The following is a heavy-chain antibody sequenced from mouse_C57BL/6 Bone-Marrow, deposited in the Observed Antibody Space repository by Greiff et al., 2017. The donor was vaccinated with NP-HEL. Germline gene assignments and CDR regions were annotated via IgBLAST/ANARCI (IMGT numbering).Heavy chain of an antibody. Sequence: VQLQQSGAELVRPGSSVKMSCKTSGYTFTSYGINWVKQRPGQGLEWIGYINIGNGYTEYNEKFKGKATLTSDTSSSTAYMQLSSLTSEDSAIYFCARDYYGSSGYFDVWGTGTTVTVSS. V-gene: IGHV1-58*01. CDR3: ARDYYGSSGYFDV. CDR1: GYTFTSYG. D-gene: IGHD1-1*01. CDR2: INIGNGYT. J-gene: IGHJ1*03.